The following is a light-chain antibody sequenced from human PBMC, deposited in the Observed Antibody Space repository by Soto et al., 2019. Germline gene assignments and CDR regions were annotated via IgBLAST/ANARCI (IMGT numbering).Light chain of an antibody. CDR2: GAS. CDR1: QSVTSN. Sequence: EVVMAQSPVTLSVSPGEGATLSCRASQSVTSNLAWYQQKPGQAPRLLIYGASTRATGIPARFSGSGSGTEFTLTISGLQSEDFAVYYCQQYNIWPLTFGGGTEVEIK. CDR3: QQYNIWPLT. V-gene: IGKV3-15*01. J-gene: IGKJ4*01.